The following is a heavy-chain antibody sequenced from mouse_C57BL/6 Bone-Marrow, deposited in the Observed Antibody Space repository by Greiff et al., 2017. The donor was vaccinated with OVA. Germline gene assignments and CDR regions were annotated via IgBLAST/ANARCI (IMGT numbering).Heavy chain of an antibody. D-gene: IGHD2-14*01. CDR2: IDPSDSYT. Sequence: QVQLQQPGAELVMPGASVKLSCKASGYTFTSYWMHWVKQRPGQGLEWIGEIDPSDSYTNYNQKFKGKSTLTVDKSSSTAYMQLSSLTSEDSAVYYCARRGYDGFDYWGQGTTLTVSS. CDR3: ARRGYDGFDY. V-gene: IGHV1-69*01. J-gene: IGHJ2*01. CDR1: GYTFTSYW.